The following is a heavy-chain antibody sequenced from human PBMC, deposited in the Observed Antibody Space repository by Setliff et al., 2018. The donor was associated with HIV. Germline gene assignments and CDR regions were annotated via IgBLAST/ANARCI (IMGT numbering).Heavy chain of an antibody. J-gene: IGHJ4*02. CDR3: ARQGNWEFDY. CDR2: ISGSGDIT. Sequence: PGGSLRLSCAASGFSFRSYAVSWVRQAPGKGLEWVSVISGSGDITYYRESVKGRFTVSRDNSNNTVYLQMNSLRAEDTALYYCARQGNWEFDYWGQGTLVTVSS. CDR1: GFSFRSYA. D-gene: IGHD7-27*01. V-gene: IGHV3-23*01.